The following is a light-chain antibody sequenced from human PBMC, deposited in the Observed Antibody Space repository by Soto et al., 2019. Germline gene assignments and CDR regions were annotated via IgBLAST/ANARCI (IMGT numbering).Light chain of an antibody. Sequence: SLLIHYPTTLSLSIGERATLSCRAGQSVSSYLAWYQQKPGQAPRLLIYDASNRATGIPARFSGSGSGTDFTLTISSLELEDFEVYYCQQPSKSPPSNTSAQGTRLDIK. V-gene: IGKV3-11*01. CDR3: QQPSKSPPSNT. J-gene: IGKJ5*01. CDR1: QSVSSY. CDR2: DAS.